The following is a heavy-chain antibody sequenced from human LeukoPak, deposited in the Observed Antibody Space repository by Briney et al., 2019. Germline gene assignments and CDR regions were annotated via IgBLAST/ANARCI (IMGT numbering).Heavy chain of an antibody. D-gene: IGHD3-16*01. Sequence: GGSLRLSCAASGFTFSSYGMHWVRQAPGKGLEWVEVISYDGSNKYYADSVKGRFTISRDNSKNTLYLQMNSLRAEDTAVYYCAKFATPLGAFDIWGQGTMVTVSS. J-gene: IGHJ3*02. CDR2: ISYDGSNK. V-gene: IGHV3-30*18. CDR1: GFTFSSYG. CDR3: AKFATPLGAFDI.